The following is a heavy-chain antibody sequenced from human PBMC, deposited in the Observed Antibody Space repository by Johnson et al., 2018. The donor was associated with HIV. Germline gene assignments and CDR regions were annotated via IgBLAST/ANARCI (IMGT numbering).Heavy chain of an antibody. CDR3: AKGMLAERGAFDI. CDR1: GFTFKEYG. CDR2: TRYDGSNK. J-gene: IGHJ3*02. D-gene: IGHD3-3*02. V-gene: IGHV3-30*02. Sequence: VQLVESGGSVVRPGGSLRLSCTASGFTFKEYGMSWVRQAPGKGLEWVAFTRYDGSNKYYAASVKGRFTISRDNSKNTLYLQMNSLRAEDTALYYCAKGMLAERGAFDIWGQGTMVTVSS.